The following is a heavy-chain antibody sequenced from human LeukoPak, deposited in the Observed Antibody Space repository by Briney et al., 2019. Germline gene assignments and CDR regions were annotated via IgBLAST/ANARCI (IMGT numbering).Heavy chain of an antibody. V-gene: IGHV4-4*07. D-gene: IGHD3-10*01. CDR3: ARLLVVRGVSRVGWFDP. J-gene: IGHJ5*02. CDR1: GGSISSYY. CDR2: IYTSGST. Sequence: PSETLSLTCTVSGGSISSYYWSWIRQPAGKGLEWIGRIYTSGSTNYNPSLKSRVTMSVDTSKNQFSLKLSSVTAADTAVYHCARLLVVRGVSRVGWFDPWGQGTLVTVSS.